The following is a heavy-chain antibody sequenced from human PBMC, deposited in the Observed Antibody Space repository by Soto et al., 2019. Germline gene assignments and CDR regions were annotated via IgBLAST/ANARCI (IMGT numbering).Heavy chain of an antibody. CDR1: VFTFNRNT. Sequence: PGWSLRVSWVTSVFTFNRNTMNWVRQAPGKGLEWVASITSSGSYVYYADSVKGRFSASRDNAKNSLSLQMDSLRPDDTAIYFCVKDEGIEAMDVWGQGTTVTVSS. CDR3: VKDEGIEAMDV. CDR2: ITSSGSYV. J-gene: IGHJ6*02. D-gene: IGHD3-3*02. V-gene: IGHV3-21*01.